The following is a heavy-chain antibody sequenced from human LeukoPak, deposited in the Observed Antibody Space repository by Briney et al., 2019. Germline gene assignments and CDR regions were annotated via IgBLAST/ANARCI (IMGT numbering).Heavy chain of an antibody. Sequence: SVKVSCKASGGTFSSYAISWVRQAPGQGLEWMGGIIPIFGTANYAQKFQGRVTITADESTSTAYMELSSLRSEDTAVYYCARDKVRCSGGSCYSPLDYWGQGTLVTVSS. J-gene: IGHJ4*02. D-gene: IGHD2-15*01. CDR1: GGTFSSYA. V-gene: IGHV1-69*13. CDR2: IIPIFGTA. CDR3: ARDKVRCSGGSCYSPLDY.